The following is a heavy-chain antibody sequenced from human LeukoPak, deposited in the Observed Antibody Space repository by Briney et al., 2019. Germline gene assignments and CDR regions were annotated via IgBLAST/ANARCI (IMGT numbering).Heavy chain of an antibody. J-gene: IGHJ4*02. CDR2: IKQDGSEK. CDR3: ARTLYYDILTGYSPTPYYFDY. V-gene: IGHV3-7*03. D-gene: IGHD3-9*01. Sequence: GGSLRLSCAASGFTLSSYWMSWVRQAPGKGLEWVANIKQDGSEKYYVDSVKGRFTISRDNAKNSLCLQMNSLRAEDTAVYYCARTLYYDILTGYSPTPYYFDYWGQGTLVTVSS. CDR1: GFTLSSYW.